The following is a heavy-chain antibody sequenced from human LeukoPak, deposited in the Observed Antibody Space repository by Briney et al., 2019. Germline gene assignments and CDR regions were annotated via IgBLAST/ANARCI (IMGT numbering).Heavy chain of an antibody. D-gene: IGHD3-22*01. J-gene: IGHJ4*02. V-gene: IGHV1-18*01. CDR2: ISAYNGNT. CDR3: ARVPLTYNYHSSGLLDY. Sequence: GASVKVSCKASGYTFTNYGISWVRQAPGQGLEWMGWISAYNGNTNYAQKLQGRVTMTTDTSTSTAYMELRSLRSDDTAVYFCARVPLTYNYHSSGLLDYWGQGTLVTVSS. CDR1: GYTFTNYG.